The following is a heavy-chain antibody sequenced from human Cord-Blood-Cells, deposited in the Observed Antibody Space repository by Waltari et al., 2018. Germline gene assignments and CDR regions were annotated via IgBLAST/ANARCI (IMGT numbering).Heavy chain of an antibody. D-gene: IGHD3-22*01. CDR1: GFTFSSYA. CDR3: AKDQVIVVVITLDY. Sequence: EVQLLESGGGLVQPGGSLRLSYAASGFTFSSYAMSWVRQAPGKGLEWVSAISGSGGSTYYADSVKGRFTISRDNSKNTLYLQMNSLRAEDTAVYYCAKDQVIVVVITLDYWGQGTLVTVSS. CDR2: ISGSGGST. V-gene: IGHV3-23*01. J-gene: IGHJ4*02.